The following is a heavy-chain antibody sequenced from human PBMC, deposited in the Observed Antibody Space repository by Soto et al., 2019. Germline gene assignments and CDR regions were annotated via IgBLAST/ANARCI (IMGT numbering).Heavy chain of an antibody. V-gene: IGHV4-61*01. CDR2: IYYSGST. J-gene: IGHJ3*02. Sequence: QVQLQESGPGLVKPSETLSLTCTVSGGSVSSGSYYWSWIRQPPGKGLEWIGYIYYSGSTNYNPSLESRVTISVDTSNQQFCVTLCSVTAADTAVYYCARGSGPNDAFDIWGQGTMVTVSS. CDR3: ARGSGPNDAFDI. CDR1: GGSVSSGSYY. D-gene: IGHD2-15*01.